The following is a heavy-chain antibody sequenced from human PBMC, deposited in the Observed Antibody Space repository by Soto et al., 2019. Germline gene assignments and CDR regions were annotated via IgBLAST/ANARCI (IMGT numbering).Heavy chain of an antibody. CDR3: AREFPTTKYYFDY. J-gene: IGHJ4*02. CDR1: GGSISSGGYY. Sequence: SETLSLTCTVSGGSISSGGYYWSWIRQHPGKGLEWIGYIYYSGSTYYNPSLKSRVTISVDTSKNQFSLKLSSVTAEDTAVYYCAREFPTTKYYFDYWGQGTLVTVSS. V-gene: IGHV4-31*03. D-gene: IGHD4-17*01. CDR2: IYYSGST.